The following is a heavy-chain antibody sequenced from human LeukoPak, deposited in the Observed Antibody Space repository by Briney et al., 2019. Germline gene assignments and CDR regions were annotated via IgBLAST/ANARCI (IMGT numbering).Heavy chain of an antibody. CDR1: GGSISSYY. Sequence: SETLSLTCTVSGGSISSYYWSWIRQPPGKGLEWIGYIYYSGSTNYNPSLKSRVTISVDTSKNQFSLKLSPVTAADTAVYYCARNLVVPAAHFDYWGQGTLVTVSS. CDR2: IYYSGST. CDR3: ARNLVVPAAHFDY. D-gene: IGHD2-2*01. J-gene: IGHJ4*02. V-gene: IGHV4-59*01.